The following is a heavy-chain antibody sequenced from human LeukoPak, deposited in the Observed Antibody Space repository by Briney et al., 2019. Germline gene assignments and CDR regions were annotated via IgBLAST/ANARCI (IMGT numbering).Heavy chain of an antibody. D-gene: IGHD6-6*01. CDR3: ARDGAARGFDY. V-gene: IGHV3-21*01. CDR2: ISSSSSYI. Sequence: PWGSLRLSCAASGFTFSSYSMNWVSQAPGKGLEWVSSISSSSSYIYYADSVKGRFTISRDNAKNSLYLQMNSLRAEDTAVYYCARDGAARGFDYWGQGTLVTVSS. CDR1: GFTFSSYS. J-gene: IGHJ4*02.